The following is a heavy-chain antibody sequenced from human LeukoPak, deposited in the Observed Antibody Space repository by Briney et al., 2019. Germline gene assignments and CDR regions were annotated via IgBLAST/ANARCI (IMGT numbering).Heavy chain of an antibody. D-gene: IGHD3-22*01. CDR2: MNPNSGNT. V-gene: IGHV1-8*01. Sequence: ASVKVSCKASGYTFTSYDINWVRPATGQGLEWMGWMNPNSGNTGYAQKFQGRVTMTRNTSISTAYMELRSLRSEDTAVYYCAREGGSSGFYDYWGQGTLVTVSS. CDR3: AREGGSSGFYDY. CDR1: GYTFTSYD. J-gene: IGHJ4*02.